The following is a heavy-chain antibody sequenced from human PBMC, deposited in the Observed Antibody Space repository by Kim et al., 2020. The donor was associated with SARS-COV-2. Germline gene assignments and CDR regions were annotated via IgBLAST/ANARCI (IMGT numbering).Heavy chain of an antibody. V-gene: IGHV4-39*01. CDR3: ANHIKGITTFEVVTDWVAS. CDR2: LYYSGST. J-gene: IGHJ5*01. CDR1: GGSISSSSYY. D-gene: IGHD3-3*01. Sequence: SETLSLTCTVSGGSISSSSYYWGWIRQPPGKGLERIGSLYYSGSTYYNPSLKSRVTISVDTSKNQFSLKLSSVTAADTAVYYCANHIKGITTFEVVTDWVASWGKAALVTDSS.